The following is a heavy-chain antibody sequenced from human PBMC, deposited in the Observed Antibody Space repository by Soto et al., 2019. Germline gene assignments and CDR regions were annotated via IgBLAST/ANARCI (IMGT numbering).Heavy chain of an antibody. CDR2: ISGSGGST. V-gene: IGHV3-23*01. Sequence: EVQLLESGGGLVQPGGSLRLSCAASGFTFSSYAMSWVRQAPGKGLEWVSAISGSGGSTHYADSVKGRFTISRDNSKNKLYLQMNSLRAEDTAVYYCAKDANRPVDIVATWYDYWCQGTLVTVAS. D-gene: IGHD5-12*01. J-gene: IGHJ4*02. CDR1: GFTFSSYA. CDR3: AKDANRPVDIVATWYDY.